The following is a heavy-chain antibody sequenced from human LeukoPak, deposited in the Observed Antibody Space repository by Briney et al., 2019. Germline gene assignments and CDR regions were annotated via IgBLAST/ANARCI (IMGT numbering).Heavy chain of an antibody. CDR2: IKQDGTDK. V-gene: IGHV3-7*01. J-gene: IGHJ4*02. Sequence: GGSLRLSCAGSGFTFSTYWMSWVRQAPGKGLDWVANIKQDGTDKYYVDSVKGRFTISRDNAKNSLYLQMNSLRAEDTAVYYCARDRKLYAVWGQGTLVTVSS. D-gene: IGHD2/OR15-2a*01. CDR1: GFTFSTYW. CDR3: ARDRKLYAV.